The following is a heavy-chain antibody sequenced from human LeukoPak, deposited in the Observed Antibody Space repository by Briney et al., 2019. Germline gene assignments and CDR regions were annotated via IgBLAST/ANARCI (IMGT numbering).Heavy chain of an antibody. V-gene: IGHV1-69*05. CDR3: ARDLTDRDGYNSNWFDP. CDR2: IIPIFGTA. D-gene: IGHD5-24*01. CDR1: GGTFSSYA. J-gene: IGHJ5*02. Sequence: SVKVSCKASGGTFSSYAISWVRQAPGRGLEWMGRIIPIFGTANCAQKFQGRVTITTDESTSTAYMELSSLRSEDTAVYYCARDLTDRDGYNSNWFDPWGQGTLVTVSS.